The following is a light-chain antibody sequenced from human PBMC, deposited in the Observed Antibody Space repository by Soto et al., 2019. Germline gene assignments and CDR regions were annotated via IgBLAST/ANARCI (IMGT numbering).Light chain of an antibody. Sequence: AIQMTQSPSSLSASVGDRVTITCRASQGIGNNLGWYQQKPGEAPKLLIYAASTLQSGVPSRFSGSGSGTDFTLTISSLQPADFATYYCLQDYNYPWTFGQGTKVDIK. CDR2: AAS. V-gene: IGKV1-6*01. CDR3: LQDYNYPWT. J-gene: IGKJ1*01. CDR1: QGIGNN.